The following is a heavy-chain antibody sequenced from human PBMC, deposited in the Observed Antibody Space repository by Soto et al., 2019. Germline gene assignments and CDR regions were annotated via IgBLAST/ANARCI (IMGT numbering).Heavy chain of an antibody. Sequence: QVQLQQTGPGLVKPSQTLSLTCAISVDSVSSNTAAWNWIRHSPSRGLEWLGRTYYRSKWYNDYAVSVKSRITINPDTSKNQFSLHLNSVTPEDTAVYYSARISHHSSPFWGQGTMVTVSS. D-gene: IGHD3-22*01. CDR3: ARISHHSSPF. CDR2: TYYRSKWYN. CDR1: VDSVSSNTAA. V-gene: IGHV6-1*01. J-gene: IGHJ3*01.